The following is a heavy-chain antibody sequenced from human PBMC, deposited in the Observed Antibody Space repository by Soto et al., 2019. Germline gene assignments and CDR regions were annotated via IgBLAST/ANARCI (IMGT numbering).Heavy chain of an antibody. D-gene: IGHD2-8*02. J-gene: IGHJ6*02. CDR1: GFTFSRYW. Sequence: EVQLVESGGGLVQPGGSLRLSCAASGFTFSRYWINWVRQTPGKGLEWVANIKEDGGDTNYVDSVKGRFTISRDNAKNSLYLQMDSLREEDTAVYYCASDCTGGRGSNGRWGMDVWGQGTTVTVSS. V-gene: IGHV3-7*04. CDR3: ASDCTGGRGSNGRWGMDV. CDR2: IKEDGGDT.